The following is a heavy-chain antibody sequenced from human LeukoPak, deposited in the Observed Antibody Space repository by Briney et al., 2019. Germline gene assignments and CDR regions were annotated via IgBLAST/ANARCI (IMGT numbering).Heavy chain of an antibody. J-gene: IGHJ4*02. D-gene: IGHD5-18*01. CDR2: VSASSDI. V-gene: IGHV3-48*02. CDR3: ARDALHTAHFDY. Sequence: GGSLRLSCAASGFTFSSYTMDWVRQAPGKGLQWVSTVSASSDIHYSDSVRGRFTISRDNAWNSLYLQMNSLRDEDTAVYYCARDALHTAHFDYWGQGTLVTVSS. CDR1: GFTFSSYT.